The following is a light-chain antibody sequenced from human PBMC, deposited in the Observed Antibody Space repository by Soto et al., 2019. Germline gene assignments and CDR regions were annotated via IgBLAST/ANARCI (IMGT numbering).Light chain of an antibody. CDR2: AAS. CDR3: QQLNVYPWT. CDR1: QGISSS. V-gene: IGKV1-9*01. Sequence: DIPLTQSPSFLSASVGDRVTITCRASQGISSSLAWYQQKPGKAPKLLIFAASTLHSGVPSRFTGSGSWTEFTLTISSLQPEDFATYYCQQLNVYPWTCGQGTKVEIK. J-gene: IGKJ1*01.